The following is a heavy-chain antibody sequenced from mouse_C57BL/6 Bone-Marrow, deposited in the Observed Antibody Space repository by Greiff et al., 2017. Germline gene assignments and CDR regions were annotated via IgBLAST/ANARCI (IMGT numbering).Heavy chain of an antibody. Sequence: QVQLQQSGAELVRPGASVTLSCKASGYTFTDYEMHWVKQTPVHGLEWIGAIDPETGGTAYNQKFKGKAILTADKSSSTAYMERRSLPSEDAAVYYCTRVGWLLRFAYWGQGTLVTVSA. CDR1: GYTFTDYE. CDR3: TRVGWLLRFAY. J-gene: IGHJ3*01. V-gene: IGHV1-15*01. CDR2: IDPETGGT. D-gene: IGHD2-3*01.